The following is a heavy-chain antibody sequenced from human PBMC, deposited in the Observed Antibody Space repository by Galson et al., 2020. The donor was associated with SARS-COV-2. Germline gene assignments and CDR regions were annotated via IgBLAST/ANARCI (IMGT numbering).Heavy chain of an antibody. Sequence: SETLSLTCAVSSGSISRGGYSWSWLRQPPGKGLEWLGYIYYSGHTYYNPSLKGRLTISEDDSRSQFSLKLASVTAADTAVYYCATVEMATINFNYWGQGTLVTVSS. V-gene: IGHV4-30-2*01. CDR1: SGSISRGGYS. D-gene: IGHD5-12*01. CDR2: IYYSGHT. J-gene: IGHJ4*02. CDR3: ATVEMATINFNY.